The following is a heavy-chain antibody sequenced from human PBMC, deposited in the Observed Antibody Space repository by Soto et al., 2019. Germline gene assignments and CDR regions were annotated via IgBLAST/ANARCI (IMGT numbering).Heavy chain of an antibody. CDR2: ISYSGTT. J-gene: IGHJ3*02. CDR1: GGSISSYY. D-gene: IGHD3-22*01. CDR3: ARAGYYDSSGYSHRFDI. Sequence: SETLSLTCTVSGGSISSYYWSWIRQPPGKGLEWIGFISYSGTTNYNRSLKRRVTISVDASKNQLSLKLSSVTAADTAVYYCARAGYYDSSGYSHRFDIWGQGTMVTVSS. V-gene: IGHV4-59*01.